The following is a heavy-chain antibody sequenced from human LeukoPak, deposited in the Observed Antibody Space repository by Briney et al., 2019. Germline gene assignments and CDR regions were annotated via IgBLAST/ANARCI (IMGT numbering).Heavy chain of an antibody. V-gene: IGHV3-11*01. Sequence: PGGSLRLSCAASGFKFSDYYMSWIRQAPGKGLEWVSYISSRGSTIYYADSVKGRFTISRDNAKNSLYLQMNSLRAEDTAVYYCARGFIAVPTPRADYWGQGTPVTVSS. J-gene: IGHJ4*02. D-gene: IGHD6-19*01. CDR3: ARGFIAVPTPRADY. CDR2: ISSRGSTI. CDR1: GFKFSDYY.